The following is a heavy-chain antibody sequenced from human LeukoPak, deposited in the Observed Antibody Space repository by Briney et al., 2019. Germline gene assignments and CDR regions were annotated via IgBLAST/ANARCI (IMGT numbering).Heavy chain of an antibody. CDR3: ARTRRKQRHFDY. Sequence: KPSETLSLTCTVSGGSISSYYWSWIRQPPGKGLEWIGYIYYSGSTYYNPSLKSRVTISVDTSKNQFSLKLSSVTAADTAVYYCARTRRKQRHFDYWGQGTLVTVSS. D-gene: IGHD6-25*01. CDR1: GGSISSYY. V-gene: IGHV4-59*04. J-gene: IGHJ4*02. CDR2: IYYSGST.